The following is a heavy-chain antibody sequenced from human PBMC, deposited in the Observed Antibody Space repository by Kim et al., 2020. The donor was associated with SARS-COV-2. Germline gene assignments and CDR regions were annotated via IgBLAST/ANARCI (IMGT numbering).Heavy chain of an antibody. CDR2: INPDSSDT. V-gene: IGHV1-2*02. D-gene: IGHD6-6*01. Sequence: ASVKVSCKASGYIFTDYYMHWVRQAPGQGLEWMGWINPDSSDTKYAQNFKGRVTLTRDTSINTAYMELNSLTSDDTAIYFCARGSGRGGSSGQRPNEYWGQGTLVTVSS. CDR3: ARGSGRGGSSGQRPNEY. CDR1: GYIFTDYY. J-gene: IGHJ4*02.